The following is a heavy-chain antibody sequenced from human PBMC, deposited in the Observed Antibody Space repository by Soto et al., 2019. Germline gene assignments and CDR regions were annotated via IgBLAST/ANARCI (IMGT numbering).Heavy chain of an antibody. J-gene: IGHJ4*02. V-gene: IGHV3-9*01. Sequence: GGSLRLSCAASGFTFDDYAMHWVRQAPGKGLGWVSGISWNSGSIGYADSVKGRFTISRDNAKNSLYLQMNSLRAEDTALYYCAKDIPPCSSGWSGFDYWGQGTLVTVSS. D-gene: IGHD6-19*01. CDR3: AKDIPPCSSGWSGFDY. CDR1: GFTFDDYA. CDR2: ISWNSGSI.